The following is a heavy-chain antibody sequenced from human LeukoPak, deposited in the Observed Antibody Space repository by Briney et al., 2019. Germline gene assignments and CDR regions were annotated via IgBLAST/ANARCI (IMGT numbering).Heavy chain of an antibody. CDR3: AKVKLTGPIRYYFDY. J-gene: IGHJ4*02. CDR2: IEGTNGMTYDGWT. D-gene: IGHD3-9*01. Sequence: GGSLRLSCEASGFTFSTYAMSWVRQAPGKGLEWVSGIEGTNGMTYDGWTYYANSVKGRFTISRDNSKNTLFLQMNTLRAEDTAIYYCAKVKLTGPIRYYFDYWGQGTLVTVSS. V-gene: IGHV3-23*01. CDR1: GFTFSTYA.